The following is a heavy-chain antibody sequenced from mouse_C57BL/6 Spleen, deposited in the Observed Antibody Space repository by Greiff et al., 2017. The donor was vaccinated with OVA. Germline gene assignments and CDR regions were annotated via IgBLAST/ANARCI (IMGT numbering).Heavy chain of an antibody. CDR3: ARWTAQASGFAY. Sequence: QVQLQQPGAELVKPGASVKMSCKASGYTFTSYWITWVKQRPGQGLEWIGDIYPGSGSTNYNEKFKRKATLTVDTSSSTAYMQRSSLTSEDSAVYYCARWTAQASGFAYWGQGTLVTVSA. J-gene: IGHJ3*01. V-gene: IGHV1-55*01. CDR1: GYTFTSYW. D-gene: IGHD3-2*02. CDR2: IYPGSGST.